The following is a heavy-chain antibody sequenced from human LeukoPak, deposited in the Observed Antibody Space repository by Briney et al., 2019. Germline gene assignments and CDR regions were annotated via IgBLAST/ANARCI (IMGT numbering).Heavy chain of an antibody. J-gene: IGHJ5*02. D-gene: IGHD2-2*02. V-gene: IGHV1-69*04. CDR1: GGTFISYA. CDR3: AXXXXXXXCYSIWFDP. Sequence: GASVKVSCKASGGTFISYAISWVRQAPGQGLEWMGRIIPILGIANYAQKFQGRVTITADKSTSTAYMELSSLRSEDTAVYYCAXXXXXXXCYSIWFDPWGQGTLVTVSS. CDR2: IIPILGIA.